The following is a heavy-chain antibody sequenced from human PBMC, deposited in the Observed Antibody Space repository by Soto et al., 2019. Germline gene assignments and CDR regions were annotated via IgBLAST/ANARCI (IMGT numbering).Heavy chain of an antibody. CDR2: INPNSGGT. J-gene: IGHJ3*02. V-gene: IGHV1-2*02. CDR1: GYTFTGYY. D-gene: IGHD6-19*01. CDR3: AREQQWLVERNDAFDI. Sequence: QVQLVQSGAEVKKPGASVKVSCKASGYTFTGYYMHWVRQAPGQGLEWMGWINPNSGGTNYAQKFHGRVSMTRDTSISTAYMGLSRLRSDDTAVYYCAREQQWLVERNDAFDIWGQGTMVTVSS.